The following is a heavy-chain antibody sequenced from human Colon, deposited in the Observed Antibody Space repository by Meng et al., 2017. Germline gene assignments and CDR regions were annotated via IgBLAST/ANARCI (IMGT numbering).Heavy chain of an antibody. V-gene: IGHV3-30*04. D-gene: IGHD3-10*01. CDR3: ARDDTFYGSGTYPVEY. CDR2: ISHDGSEK. CDR1: GFTFRSFA. Sequence: GESLKISCAASGFTFRSFAMHWVRQAPGKGLECVAFISHDGSEKYYADSAKGRFTVSRDNSKNTTYLEMNSLRAEDTAVYYCARDDTFYGSGTYPVEYWGQGTLVPSPQ. J-gene: IGHJ4*02.